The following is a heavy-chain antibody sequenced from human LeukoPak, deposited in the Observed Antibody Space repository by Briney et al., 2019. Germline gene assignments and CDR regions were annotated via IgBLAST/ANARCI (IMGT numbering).Heavy chain of an antibody. J-gene: IGHJ4*02. D-gene: IGHD3-16*01. CDR1: GFSFSTYG. Sequence: GGSLRLSCAASGFSFSTYGMHWVRQAPGKGLEWVTVISYDGSDKYYADSVKGRFTISRDNSRNTLYLQMNSLRVEDTAVYYFAKEGGTFTLDDGGQGTLVTVSS. CDR2: ISYDGSDK. V-gene: IGHV3-30*18. CDR3: AKEGGTFTLDD.